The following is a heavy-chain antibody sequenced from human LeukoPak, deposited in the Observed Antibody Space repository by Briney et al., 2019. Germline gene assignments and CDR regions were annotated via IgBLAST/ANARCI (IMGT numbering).Heavy chain of an antibody. CDR2: INAGIGNT. CDR3: ARERMDPTRNWFDP. D-gene: IGHD5-24*01. J-gene: IGHJ5*02. V-gene: IGHV1-3*01. CDR1: GYTFTPYA. Sequence: ASVKPSSTAAGYTFTPYAMHRVRRAPGHRLEWMGWINAGIGNTKYSQKFQGRVTITSDTSASTAYMELSSLRSEDTAVYYCARERMDPTRNWFDPWGQGTLVTVSS.